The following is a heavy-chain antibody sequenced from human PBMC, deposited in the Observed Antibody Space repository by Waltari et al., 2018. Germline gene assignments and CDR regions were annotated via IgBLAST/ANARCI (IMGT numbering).Heavy chain of an antibody. V-gene: IGHV4-39*01. CDR3: ATYIGASVGTAAFDV. CDR2: ISYSGTT. D-gene: IGHD5-12*01. CDR1: GVSITSNRHY. J-gene: IGHJ3*01. Sequence: QLQLQESGPRLVKPSETLSLICSVSGVSITSNRHYWAWIRQSPGQGRGWIGTISYSGTTYISPSLKSRVSVSRDTSKNQVSLTLGSVTAADMAVYYCATYIGASVGTAAFDVWGQGTMVTVSS.